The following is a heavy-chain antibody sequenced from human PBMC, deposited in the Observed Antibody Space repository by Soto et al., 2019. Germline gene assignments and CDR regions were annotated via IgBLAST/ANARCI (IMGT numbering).Heavy chain of an antibody. CDR2: IYYSGST. CDR1: GGSVSSGSYY. V-gene: IGHV4-61*01. CDR3: ARHAQNDYGDYYFDY. Sequence: SETLSLTCTVSGGSVSSGSYYWILIRQPPGKGLEWIGYIYYSGSTNYNPSLKSRVTISVDTSKNQFSLKLSSVTAADTAVYYCARHAQNDYGDYYFDYWGQGTLVTVSS. D-gene: IGHD4-17*01. J-gene: IGHJ4*02.